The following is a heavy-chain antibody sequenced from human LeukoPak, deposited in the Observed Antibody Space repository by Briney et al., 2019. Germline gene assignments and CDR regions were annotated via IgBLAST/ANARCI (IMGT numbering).Heavy chain of an antibody. V-gene: IGHV3-48*03. D-gene: IGHD2-21*02. J-gene: IGHJ4*02. CDR1: GFTFSNYE. CDR3: AREGVTAPGDY. Sequence: PGGSLRLSCAASGFTFSNYEMNWVRQAPGEGLEWVSHIRSSGSTMYYADSVKGRFTISRDNAKNSLYLQMNSLRAEDTAVYYCAREGVTAPGDYWGQGTLVTVSS. CDR2: IRSSGSTM.